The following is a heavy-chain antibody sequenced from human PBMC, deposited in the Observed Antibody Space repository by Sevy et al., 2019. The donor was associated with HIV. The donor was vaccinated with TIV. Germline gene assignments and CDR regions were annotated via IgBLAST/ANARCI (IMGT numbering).Heavy chain of an antibody. CDR3: ARILKGSGWNRYYFDY. V-gene: IGHV3-53*01. J-gene: IGHJ4*02. D-gene: IGHD6-19*01. CDR1: GFTVSSNY. CDR2: IYSGGST. Sequence: GGSLRLSCAASGFTVSSNYMSWVRQAPGKVLEWVSVIYSGGSTYYADSVKGRFTISRDNSKNTLYLQMNSLRAEDTAVYYCARILKGSGWNRYYFDYWGQGTLVTVSS.